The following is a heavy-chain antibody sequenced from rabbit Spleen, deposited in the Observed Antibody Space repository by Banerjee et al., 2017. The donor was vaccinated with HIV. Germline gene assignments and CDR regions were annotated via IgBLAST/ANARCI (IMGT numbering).Heavy chain of an antibody. CDR2: IYTHSGTT. J-gene: IGHJ3*01. V-gene: IGHV1S40*01. CDR3: TRGNDGDSGGYLKL. D-gene: IGHD4-1*01. CDR1: GIDFSSYY. Sequence: QSLEESGGGLVQPGGSLKLSCTASGIDFSSYYMNWVRQAPGKGLELIACIYTHSGTTWYASWVNGRFTISKTSSTTMTLQMTSLTAADTATYFCTRGNDGDSGGYLKLWGQGTLVTVS.